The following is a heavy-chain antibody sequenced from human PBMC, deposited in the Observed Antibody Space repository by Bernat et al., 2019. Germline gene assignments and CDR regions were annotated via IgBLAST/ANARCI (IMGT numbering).Heavy chain of an antibody. Sequence: EVQLVESGGGLVQPGGSLRLSRAASGFTFSSYWMHWVRQAPGKGLVWVSRINSDGSSTSYADSVKGRFTVSRDNAKNTLYLQMNSLRAEDTAVYYCVRGGGWGNDAGFDPWGQGTLVTVSS. CDR2: INSDGSST. CDR1: GFTFSSYW. J-gene: IGHJ5*02. V-gene: IGHV3-74*01. CDR3: VRGGGWGNDAGFDP. D-gene: IGHD1-1*01.